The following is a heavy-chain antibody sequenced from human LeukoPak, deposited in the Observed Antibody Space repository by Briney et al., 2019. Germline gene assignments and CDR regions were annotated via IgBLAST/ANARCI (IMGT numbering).Heavy chain of an antibody. V-gene: IGHV4-34*01. CDR1: GGSFSGYY. J-gene: IGHJ4*02. Sequence: PSETLSLTCAVYGGSFSGYYWSWIRQPPGKGLEWIGEINHSGSTNYNPSLKSRVTISVDTSKNQFSLKLSSVTAADTAVYYCARGLPYGSSGYTDYWGQGTLVTVSS. D-gene: IGHD3-22*01. CDR3: ARGLPYGSSGYTDY. CDR2: INHSGST.